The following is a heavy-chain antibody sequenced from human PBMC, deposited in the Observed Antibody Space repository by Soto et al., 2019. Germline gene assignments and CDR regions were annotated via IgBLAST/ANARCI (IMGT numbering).Heavy chain of an antibody. CDR3: ASPLIAAADVNYGMDV. V-gene: IGHV1-46*01. Sequence: ASVKVSCKASGYTFTSYGISWVRQAPGQGLEWMGWINPSGGSTSYAQKFQGRVTMTRDTSTSTVYMELSSLRSEDTAVYYCASPLIAAADVNYGMDVWGQGTTVTVSS. D-gene: IGHD6-13*01. CDR2: INPSGGST. J-gene: IGHJ6*02. CDR1: GYTFTSYG.